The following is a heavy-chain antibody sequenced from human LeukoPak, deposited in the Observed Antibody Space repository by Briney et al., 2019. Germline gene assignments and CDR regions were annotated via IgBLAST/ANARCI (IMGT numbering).Heavy chain of an antibody. D-gene: IGHD6-19*01. J-gene: IGHJ6*03. CDR3: ARVGGITVGYYMDV. V-gene: IGHV3-30*02. CDR1: KFTISTYG. CDR2: IRNDGSNK. Sequence: WRTLTLTCEASKFTISTYGMHWVRQPPGKGQERVAFIRNDGSNKYYADSVKGRFTISRDNYKNTLYLQMNSLRAGDTAVYYCARVGGITVGYYMDVWGKGTTVTVSS.